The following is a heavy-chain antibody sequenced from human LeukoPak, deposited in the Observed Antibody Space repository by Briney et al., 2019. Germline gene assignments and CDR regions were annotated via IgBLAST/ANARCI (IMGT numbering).Heavy chain of an antibody. CDR3: ARGHCSGGSCYSDAFDI. V-gene: IGHV4-38-2*01. CDR1: GYSISSGYY. D-gene: IGHD2-15*01. J-gene: IGHJ3*02. CDR2: IYHSGST. Sequence: SETLSLTCAVSGYSISSGYYWGWIRQPPGKGLEWIGIIYHSGSTYYNPSLKSRVTISVDTSKNQFSLKLSSVTAADTAVYYCARGHCSGGSCYSDAFDIWGQGTMVTVSS.